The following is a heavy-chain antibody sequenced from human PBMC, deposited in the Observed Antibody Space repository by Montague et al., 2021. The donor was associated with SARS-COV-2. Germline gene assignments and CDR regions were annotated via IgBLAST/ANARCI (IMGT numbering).Heavy chain of an antibody. D-gene: IGHD2-2*01. J-gene: IGHJ6*02. Sequence: SETLSLTCAVYGGSFSGYYWSWIRQPPGKGLEWIGEINHSGSTNYNPSLKSRVTISVDTSKNQFSQKLSSVTAAGTAVYHCARVRAVPAAMRIFSLGRSYYGMDVWGQGTTVTVSS. CDR2: INHSGST. V-gene: IGHV4-34*01. CDR1: GGSFSGYY. CDR3: ARVRAVPAAMRIFSLGRSYYGMDV.